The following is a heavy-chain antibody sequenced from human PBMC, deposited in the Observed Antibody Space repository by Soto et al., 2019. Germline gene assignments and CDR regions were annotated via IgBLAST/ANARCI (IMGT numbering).Heavy chain of an antibody. V-gene: IGHV4-31*03. D-gene: IGHD4-17*01. CDR2: IYYSGST. CDR1: GVSISSGGYY. Sequence: QVQLQESGPGLVKPSQTLSLTCNVSGVSISSGGYYWSWIRQHPAKGLEWIGHIYYSGSTYYNPSLKSRVTISVDTSKNQFSLKRSSVTAADTAVYYCARGRPDDYGDPDYFDYWGQGALVTVSS. CDR3: ARGRPDDYGDPDYFDY. J-gene: IGHJ4*02.